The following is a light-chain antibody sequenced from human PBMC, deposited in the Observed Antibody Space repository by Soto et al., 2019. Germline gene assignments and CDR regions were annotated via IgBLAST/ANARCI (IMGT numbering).Light chain of an antibody. CDR3: QQSNNHPIS. Sequence: DNQLTQSPSSISASVGDRVTITCRASQAVNSWLAWFQQKPGMAPKLVIYDVSSLQSGVPSRFSGSGSGTEFTLTISSLQPEDFATYYCQQSNNHPISFGQGTRLEIK. V-gene: IGKV1-12*01. CDR1: QAVNSW. CDR2: DVS. J-gene: IGKJ5*01.